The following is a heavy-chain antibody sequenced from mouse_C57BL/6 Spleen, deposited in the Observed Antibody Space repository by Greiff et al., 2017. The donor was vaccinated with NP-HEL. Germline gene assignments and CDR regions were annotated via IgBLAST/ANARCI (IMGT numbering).Heavy chain of an antibody. CDR3: ARHPLITTVVAWYFDV. CDR2: ISSGGSYT. D-gene: IGHD1-1*01. CDR1: GFTFSSYG. J-gene: IGHJ1*01. V-gene: IGHV5-6*02. Sequence: DVMLVESGGDLVKPGGSLKLSCAASGFTFSSYGMSWVRQTPDKRLEWVATISSGGSYTYYPDSVKGRFTISRDNAKNTLYLQMSSLKSEDTAMYYCARHPLITTVVAWYFDVWGAGTTVTVTS.